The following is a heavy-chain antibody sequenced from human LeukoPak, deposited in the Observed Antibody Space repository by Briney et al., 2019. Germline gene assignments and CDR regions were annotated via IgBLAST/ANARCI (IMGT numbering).Heavy chain of an antibody. Sequence: GGSLRLSCAASGFTFSSYAMSWVRQAPGKGLEWVSAISGSGGSTYYADSVKGRFTISRDNSKNTLYLQMNSLRPEDTAVYYCAKAYYYDSSGYPNDYWGQGTLVTVSS. J-gene: IGHJ4*02. CDR3: AKAYYYDSSGYPNDY. CDR1: GFTFSSYA. D-gene: IGHD3-22*01. CDR2: ISGSGGST. V-gene: IGHV3-23*01.